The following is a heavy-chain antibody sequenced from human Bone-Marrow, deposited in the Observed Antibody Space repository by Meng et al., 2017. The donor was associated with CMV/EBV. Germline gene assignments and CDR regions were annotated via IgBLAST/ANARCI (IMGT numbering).Heavy chain of an antibody. V-gene: IGHV1-2*02. D-gene: IGHD2-2*01. CDR2: INPNSGGT. Sequence: ASVKVSCKASGYTFTGYYIHWVRQAPGQGLEWMGWINPNSGGTNYAQKFQGRVTMTRDMSISTAYMELSRLRSDDTAVYYCARYCSSTSCYVWFDPWGQGTLVTVSS. J-gene: IGHJ5*02. CDR1: GYTFTGYY. CDR3: ARYCSSTSCYVWFDP.